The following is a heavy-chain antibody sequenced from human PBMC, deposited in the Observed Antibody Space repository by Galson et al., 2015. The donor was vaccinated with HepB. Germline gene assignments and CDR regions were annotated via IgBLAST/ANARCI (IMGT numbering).Heavy chain of an antibody. V-gene: IGHV3-30*03. J-gene: IGHJ4*02. CDR1: GFNFNDYD. CDR2: ASSDGRKT. Sequence: SLRLSCAASGFNFNDYDMHWVRQAPGKGLQWVAVASSDGRKTDYVVSVKGRFTISRDTFRDTLHLQMNSLRPEDTAVYYCVRRNGGYNYLAGYGYENFDFWGQGTLVTVSS. CDR3: VRRNGGYNYLAGYGYENFDF. D-gene: IGHD5-24*01.